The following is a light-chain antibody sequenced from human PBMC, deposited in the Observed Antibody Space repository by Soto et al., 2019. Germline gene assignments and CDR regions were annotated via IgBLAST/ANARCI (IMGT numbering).Light chain of an antibody. CDR2: DAS. J-gene: IGKJ1*01. CDR3: QHYNNYAPWT. Sequence: DIQMTQSPSTLSASVGDRVTITCRASQTISNWLAWYQQKPGKAPKLLIYDASSLESGVPSRFSGSGYGAEFTLTVSSLQPDDFATYYCQHYNNYAPWTFGNGTKVDI. V-gene: IGKV1-5*01. CDR1: QTISNW.